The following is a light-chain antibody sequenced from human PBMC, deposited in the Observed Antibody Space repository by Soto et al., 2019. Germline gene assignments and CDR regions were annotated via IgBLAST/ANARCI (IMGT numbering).Light chain of an antibody. CDR3: TSYTGSRIPWV. CDR1: RSDVGGYNY. J-gene: IGLJ3*02. V-gene: IGLV2-14*01. Sequence: QSVLTQPASVSGSPGQSITISCAGTRSDVGGYNYVSWYQQHPGKAPKLMIYEVSNRPSGVSNRFSGSKSGSTASLTISGLQAEDEADYYCTSYTGSRIPWVFGGGTKVTVL. CDR2: EVS.